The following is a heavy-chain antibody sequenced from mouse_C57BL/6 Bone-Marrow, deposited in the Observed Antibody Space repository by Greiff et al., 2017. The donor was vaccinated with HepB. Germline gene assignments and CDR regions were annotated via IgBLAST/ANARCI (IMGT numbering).Heavy chain of an antibody. J-gene: IGHJ1*03. CDR1: GFTFSDYG. Sequence: EVKLVESGGGLVKPGGSLKLSCAASGFTFSDYGMPWVRQAPEKGLEWVAYISSGSGTTYYADTVKGRFTISRTNAKNTPFLQMTSLRSQDTAMYYCAKPRYSNYPSYWYFDVWGTGTTVTVSS. CDR2: ISSGSGTT. D-gene: IGHD2-5*01. CDR3: AKPRYSNYPSYWYFDV. V-gene: IGHV5-17*01.